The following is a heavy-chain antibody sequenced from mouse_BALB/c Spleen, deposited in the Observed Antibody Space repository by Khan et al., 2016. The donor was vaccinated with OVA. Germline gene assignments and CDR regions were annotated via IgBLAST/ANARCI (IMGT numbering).Heavy chain of an antibody. CDR2: INPNNGGT. V-gene: IGHV1-18*01. J-gene: IGHJ3*01. CDR1: GYTFTDYN. D-gene: IGHD2-3*01. Sequence: VRLQQSGPELVKPGASVKIPCKASGYTFTDYNMGWVKQSPGKSLDWIGDINPNNGGTIYNQKFKGKATLTVDKSSSTAYMELRSLTSEDTAVYYCARSGYYVRFAYWGQGTLVTVSA. CDR3: ARSGYYVRFAY.